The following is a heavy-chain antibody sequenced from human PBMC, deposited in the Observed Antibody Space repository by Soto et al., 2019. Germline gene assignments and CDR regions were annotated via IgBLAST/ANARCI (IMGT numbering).Heavy chain of an antibody. CDR3: ARGPYYYDSSGYRPTDAFDI. J-gene: IGHJ3*02. CDR2: ISAYNGNI. CDR1: GYSFASHYG. V-gene: IGHV1-18*01. D-gene: IGHD3-22*01. Sequence: ASVKVSCKAIGYSFASHYGISWVRQAPGQGLEWMGWISAYNGNIKYAQKLQGRVTMTTDTSTSTAYMELRSLKSDDTAVYYCARGPYYYDSSGYRPTDAFDIWGQGTMVTVSS.